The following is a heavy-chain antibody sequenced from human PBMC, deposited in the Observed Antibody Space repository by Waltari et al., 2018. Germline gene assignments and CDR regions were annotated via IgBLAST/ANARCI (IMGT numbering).Heavy chain of an antibody. V-gene: IGHV1-3*03. CDR2: INAGNGNT. D-gene: IGHD6-13*01. J-gene: IGHJ4*02. Sequence: QVQLVQSGAEVKKPGASVKVSCKASGYTFTSYAMHWVRQAPGQRLEWMGWINAGNGNTKYSQECQGRGTITRDTSASTAYMELSSLRSEDMAVYYCARALTAAGFDYWGQGTLVTVSS. CDR1: GYTFTSYA. CDR3: ARALTAAGFDY.